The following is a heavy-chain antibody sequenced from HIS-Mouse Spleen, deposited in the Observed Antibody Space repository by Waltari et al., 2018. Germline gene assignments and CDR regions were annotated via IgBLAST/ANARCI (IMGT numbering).Heavy chain of an antibody. D-gene: IGHD7-27*01. CDR1: GGSISSYY. J-gene: IGHJ4*02. V-gene: IGHV4-59*01. Sequence: QVQLQESGPGLVKPSETLSLTCTVPGGSISSYYWSWIRQPPGKGLEWIGYIYYSGSTNYNPSLKSRVTISVDTSKNQFSLKLSSVTAADTAVYYCARERPPWVYFDYWGQGTLVTVSS. CDR3: ARERPPWVYFDY. CDR2: IYYSGST.